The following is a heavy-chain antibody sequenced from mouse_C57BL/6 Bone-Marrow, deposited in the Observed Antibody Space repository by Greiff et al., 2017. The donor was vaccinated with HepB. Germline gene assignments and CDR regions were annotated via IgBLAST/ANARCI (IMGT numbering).Heavy chain of an antibody. D-gene: IGHD1-1*01. Sequence: VQLQQSGAELVRPGTSVKVSYKASGYAFTNYLIEWVKQRPGQGLEWIGVINPGSGGTNYNEKFKGKATLTADKSSSTAYMQLSSLTSEDSAVYFCARSYGSSPWFAYWGQGTLVTVSA. CDR1: GYAFTNYL. V-gene: IGHV1-54*01. J-gene: IGHJ3*01. CDR3: ARSYGSSPWFAY. CDR2: INPGSGGT.